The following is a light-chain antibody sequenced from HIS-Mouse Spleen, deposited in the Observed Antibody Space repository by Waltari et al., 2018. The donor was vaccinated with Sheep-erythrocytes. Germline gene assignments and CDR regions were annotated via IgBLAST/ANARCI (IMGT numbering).Light chain of an antibody. CDR2: DVS. Sequence: QSALTQPRPVSGSPGQSVTISCTGTSSDVGGYNYVSWYQQHPGKAPKLMIYDVSKRPSGVPDRFSGSTSGNTASLTISGLQAEDEADYYCCSYAGSYTFVVFGGGTKLTVL. CDR1: SSDVGGYNY. V-gene: IGLV2-11*01. CDR3: CSYAGSYTFVV. J-gene: IGLJ2*01.